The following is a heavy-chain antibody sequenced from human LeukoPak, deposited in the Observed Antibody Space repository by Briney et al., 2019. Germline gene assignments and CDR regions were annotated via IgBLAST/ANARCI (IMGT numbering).Heavy chain of an antibody. CDR1: GFTFSTYT. V-gene: IGHV3-21*01. CDR3: ARAQGGYSYGGNFDY. D-gene: IGHD5-18*01. J-gene: IGHJ4*02. CDR2: ISSSTTYI. Sequence: GGSLRLSCAASGFTFSTYTMNWVRQAPGKGLEWVSSISSSTTYIYYADSLKGRFTISRDNAKNSLYLQMNSLRDEDTAVYYCARAQGGYSYGGNFDYGGQGTLVTVSS.